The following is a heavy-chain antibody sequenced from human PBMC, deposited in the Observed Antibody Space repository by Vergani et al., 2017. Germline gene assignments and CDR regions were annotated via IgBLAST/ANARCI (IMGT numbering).Heavy chain of an antibody. D-gene: IGHD2-21*01. V-gene: IGHV4-31*03. J-gene: IGHJ4*02. CDR3: ARENVVIARIFDF. CDR2: IFRSGTT. CDR1: GDSLSSSDHY. Sequence: QVQLQESGPGLVKPSQTLSPTCTVSGDSLSSSDHYWSWIRQRSDKGLEWVGHIFRSGTTYYNPSLKSRLIMSVDTSKNQFSLKLTSVTAADTAMYYCARENVVIARIFDFWGQGTLVTVSS.